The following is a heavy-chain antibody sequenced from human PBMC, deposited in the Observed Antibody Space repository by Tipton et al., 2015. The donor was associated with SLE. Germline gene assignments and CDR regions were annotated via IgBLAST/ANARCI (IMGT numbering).Heavy chain of an antibody. CDR1: GGSTINSY. V-gene: IGHV4-59*12. CDR2: IYLSGST. D-gene: IGHD1-26*01. Sequence: TLSLTCTVSGGSTINSYWGWIRQSPGKGLEWIRSIYLSGSTHSNPSLNNRVTLSLDTSRNQFSLKLTSVTAADTAVYYCARHGSHAQGALYYYFESWGQGTQVTVSS. J-gene: IGHJ4*02. CDR3: ARHGSHAQGALYYYFES.